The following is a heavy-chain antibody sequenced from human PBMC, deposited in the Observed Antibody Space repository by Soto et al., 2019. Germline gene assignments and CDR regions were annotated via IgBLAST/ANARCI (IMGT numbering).Heavy chain of an antibody. Sequence: QVQLVQSGAEVKKPGASVKVSCKASGYTFTSYGISWVRQAPGEGLEWMGWISAYNGNTNYAQKLQGRVTMTTDTSTSTAYMELRSLRSDDTAVYYCARPRWESSGWRPQGWYFDLWGRGTLVTVSS. V-gene: IGHV1-18*01. CDR1: GYTFTSYG. D-gene: IGHD6-19*01. CDR3: ARPRWESSGWRPQGWYFDL. J-gene: IGHJ2*01. CDR2: ISAYNGNT.